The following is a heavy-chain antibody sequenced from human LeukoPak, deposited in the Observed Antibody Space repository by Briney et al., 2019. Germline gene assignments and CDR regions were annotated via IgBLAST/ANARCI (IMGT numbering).Heavy chain of an antibody. CDR2: IKQDGTEK. CDR1: GFNFNTFA. D-gene: IGHD5-18*01. Sequence: GGSLRLSCAASGFNFNTFAMHWVRQAPGKGLEWVANIKQDGTEKYYVDSVRGRFTISRDNANKSVYLQMNSLRAEDTAVYYCAKFSGYSYGGWFDQWGQGTPVTVSS. V-gene: IGHV3-7*01. J-gene: IGHJ5*02. CDR3: AKFSGYSYGGWFDQ.